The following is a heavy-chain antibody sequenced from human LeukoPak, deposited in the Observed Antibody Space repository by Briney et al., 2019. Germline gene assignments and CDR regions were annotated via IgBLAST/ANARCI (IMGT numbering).Heavy chain of an antibody. J-gene: IGHJ4*02. CDR3: ARQGYTAGYYFLDY. V-gene: IGHV4-4*07. Sequence: SETLSLTCTVSGGSTRSYYWGWVRQPAGKGLEWIGRIYTTGTTNYNPSLKSRLTLSVDTSKNQFSLKLTSVGAADTAIYYCARQGYTAGYYFLDYWSPGTLVTVSS. CDR1: GGSTRSYY. CDR2: IYTTGTT. D-gene: IGHD3-3*01.